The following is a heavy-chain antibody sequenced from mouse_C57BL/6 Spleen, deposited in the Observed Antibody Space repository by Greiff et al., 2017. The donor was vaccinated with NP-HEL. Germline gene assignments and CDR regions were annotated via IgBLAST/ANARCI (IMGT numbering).Heavy chain of an antibody. Sequence: QVQLQQSGAELVKPGASVKMSCKASGYTFTSYWITWVKQRPGQGLEWIGDIYPGSGSTNYNEKFKSKATLTVDTSSSTAYMQLSSLTSEDSAVYYCARWGYYGSRGAMDYWGQGTSVTVSS. CDR1: GYTFTSYW. D-gene: IGHD1-1*01. CDR3: ARWGYYGSRGAMDY. V-gene: IGHV1-55*01. J-gene: IGHJ4*01. CDR2: IYPGSGST.